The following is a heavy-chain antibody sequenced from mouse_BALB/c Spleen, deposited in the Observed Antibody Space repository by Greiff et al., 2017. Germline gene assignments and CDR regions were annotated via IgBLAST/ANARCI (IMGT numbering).Heavy chain of an antibody. J-gene: IGHJ3*01. Sequence: LKESGPGIVQPSQSFRLTCTSSGFSLTTSGIGLTWLRQPSGQGLVWLVTTGCDDDNRYNPSLKSRLTVTKDTSNNQAFLNIITVETADTAVYYCAQSARVYGYSAYWGQGTMVTVSA. D-gene: IGHD1-2*01. CDR2: TGCDDDN. V-gene: IGHV8-4*01. CDR3: AQSARVYGYSAY. CDR1: GFSLTTSGIG.